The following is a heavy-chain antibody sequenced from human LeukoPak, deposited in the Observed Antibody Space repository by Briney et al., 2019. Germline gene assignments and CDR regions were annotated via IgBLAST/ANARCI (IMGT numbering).Heavy chain of an antibody. CDR2: IIPILGIA. Sequence: SVKVSCKASGGTFSSYAISWVRQAPGQGLEWMGRIIPILGIANYAQKFQGRVTITADKSTSTAYMELSSLRSEDTAVYYCARATGYSCGWYSVWGQGTLVTVSS. CDR3: ARATGYSCGWYSV. CDR1: GGTFSSYA. V-gene: IGHV1-69*04. D-gene: IGHD6-19*01. J-gene: IGHJ4*02.